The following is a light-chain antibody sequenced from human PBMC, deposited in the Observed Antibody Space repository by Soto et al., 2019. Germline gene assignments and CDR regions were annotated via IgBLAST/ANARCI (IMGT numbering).Light chain of an antibody. J-gene: IGKJ4*01. CDR2: GAS. Sequence: EIVLAQSPDTLSLSPGERATLSCRTSQSMSTNYLAWYQQKSGQPPRLLIYGASIRVTGIPDRFSGSGSGTDFTLTISRLEPEDFAVYYCHQYDSSPLTFGGGAKVEIK. V-gene: IGKV3-20*01. CDR1: QSMSTNY. CDR3: HQYDSSPLT.